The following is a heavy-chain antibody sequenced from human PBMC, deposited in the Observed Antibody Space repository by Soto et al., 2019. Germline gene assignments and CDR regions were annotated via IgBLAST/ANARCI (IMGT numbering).Heavy chain of an antibody. D-gene: IGHD6-19*01. Sequence: PGGSLRVSCAASGFTFSSYAMSWVRQAPGKGLEWVSAISGSGGSTYYADSVKGRFTISRDNSKNTLYLQMNSLRAEDTAVYYCAGYSIGWSDYWGQGTLVTVSS. V-gene: IGHV3-23*01. J-gene: IGHJ4*02. CDR1: GFTFSSYA. CDR3: AGYSIGWSDY. CDR2: ISGSGGST.